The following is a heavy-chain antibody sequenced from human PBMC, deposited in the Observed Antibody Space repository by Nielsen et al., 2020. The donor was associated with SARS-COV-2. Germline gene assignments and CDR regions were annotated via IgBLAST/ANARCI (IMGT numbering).Heavy chain of an antibody. Sequence: SVPVSLMSSGYTLTSYHMHWVRQSALQGLDWMGIINPSGCSTSYAQKLQGRVTMTEDTSTDPAYMELSSLRSEDTAVYYCATSTPLVRSAWFDPWGQGTLVTVSS. J-gene: IGHJ5*02. D-gene: IGHD3-3*01. CDR3: ATSTPLVRSAWFDP. CDR2: INPSGCST. V-gene: IGHV1-46*01. CDR1: GYTLTSYH.